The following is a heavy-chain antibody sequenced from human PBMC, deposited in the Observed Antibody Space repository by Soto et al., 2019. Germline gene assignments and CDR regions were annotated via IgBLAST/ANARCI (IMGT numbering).Heavy chain of an antibody. CDR2: ISAHNGNT. V-gene: IGHV1-18*04. Sequence: ASVKVSCKASGYTFASYGISWVRQAPGQGLEWMGWISAHNGNTNYAQNLQGRVTMTRDTSTSTDYVALKSLKSDATAVYHCQRTYSLGVVGLPHTFDYWGQGTLVTVS. J-gene: IGHJ4*02. CDR1: GYTFASYG. D-gene: IGHD1-26*01. CDR3: QRTYSLGVVGLPHTFDY.